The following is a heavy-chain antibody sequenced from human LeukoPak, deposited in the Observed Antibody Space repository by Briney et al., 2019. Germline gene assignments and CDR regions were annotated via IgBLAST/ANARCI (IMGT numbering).Heavy chain of an antibody. CDR3: ARDRGFGHYVDEGADIIDF. J-gene: IGHJ4*01. D-gene: IGHD4-17*01. CDR1: GYTFRNYG. V-gene: IGHV1-18*01. Sequence: ASVKVSCKASGYTFRNYGVSWVRQAPGQGLEWMGWIGVYNGDTEYAQKFQGRLSMTTDTSTSPAYMEMKSLTSDDTAVYFCARDRGFGHYVDEGADIIDFWGHGTPVTVSS. CDR2: IGVYNGDT.